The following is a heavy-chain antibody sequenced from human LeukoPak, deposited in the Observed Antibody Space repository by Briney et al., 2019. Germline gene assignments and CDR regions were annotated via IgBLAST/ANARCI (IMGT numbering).Heavy chain of an antibody. V-gene: IGHV4-59*01. Sequence: SETLSLTCTVSGGSISTYYWTWIRQPPGRGLEWIGYVFYTGSTNYNPSLKSRVTISVDTSKNQFSLKLNSVTAADTAVDFCVRGGDYGGNPRNRFGPWGQGTLVTVSS. CDR3: VRGGDYGGNPRNRFGP. J-gene: IGHJ5*02. CDR1: GGSISTYY. CDR2: VFYTGST. D-gene: IGHD4-23*01.